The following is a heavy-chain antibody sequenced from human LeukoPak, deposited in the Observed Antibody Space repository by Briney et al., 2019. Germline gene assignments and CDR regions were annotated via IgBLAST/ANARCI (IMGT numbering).Heavy chain of an antibody. CDR2: ISSSSSYI. D-gene: IGHD3-10*01. J-gene: IGHJ4*02. CDR3: ARDRGSGSYTKLDY. V-gene: IGHV3-21*01. CDR1: GCTFSSYS. Sequence: GGSLRLSCAASGCTFSSYSMNWVRQAPGKGLEWVSSISSSSSYIYYADSVKGRFTISRDNANNSLYLQMNSLRAEDTAVYYCARDRGSGSYTKLDYWGQGTLVTVSS.